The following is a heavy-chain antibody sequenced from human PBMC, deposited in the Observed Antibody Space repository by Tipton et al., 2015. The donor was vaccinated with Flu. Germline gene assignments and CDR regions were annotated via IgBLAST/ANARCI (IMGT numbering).Heavy chain of an antibody. CDR2: IHPDASDT. CDR1: GYFFTSYW. V-gene: IGHV5-51*03. J-gene: IGHJ3*01. Sequence: QLVQSGAEVKKPGESLMISCKTSGYFFTSYWIAWVRQVPGKGLEWMGMIHPDASDTRYSPSFQGHVSMSADKSIRTAYLPVSSRKASDTAMYYCARRIVATIWAFDVWGQGTMVSVS. D-gene: IGHD5-12*01. CDR3: ARRIVATIWAFDV.